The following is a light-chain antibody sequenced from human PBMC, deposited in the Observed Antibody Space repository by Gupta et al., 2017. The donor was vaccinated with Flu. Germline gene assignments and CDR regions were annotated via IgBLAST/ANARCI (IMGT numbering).Light chain of an antibody. CDR3: QQYNSFPLT. Sequence: DIQMTQSPSSLSASVGDRVTITCRASQDIRTWLAWYQQKPEKAPKSLIYAASNLQSGVPSRFSGGGSGTDCTLTISSLQPEDFATYYCQQYNSFPLTFGGGTKVEIK. V-gene: IGKV1D-16*01. J-gene: IGKJ4*01. CDR2: AAS. CDR1: QDIRTW.